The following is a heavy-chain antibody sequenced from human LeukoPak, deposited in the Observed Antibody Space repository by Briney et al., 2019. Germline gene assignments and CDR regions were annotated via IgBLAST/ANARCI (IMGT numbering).Heavy chain of an antibody. Sequence: ASVKVSCKASGYTFTSYDINWVQQATGQGLEWMGWMNPNSGNTGYAQKFQGRVTMTRNTSISTAYMELSSLRSEDTAVYYCARYYCSGTSCAGNDYWGQGTLVTVSS. V-gene: IGHV1-8*01. CDR2: MNPNSGNT. D-gene: IGHD2-2*01. CDR1: GYTFTSYD. CDR3: ARYYCSGTSCAGNDY. J-gene: IGHJ4*02.